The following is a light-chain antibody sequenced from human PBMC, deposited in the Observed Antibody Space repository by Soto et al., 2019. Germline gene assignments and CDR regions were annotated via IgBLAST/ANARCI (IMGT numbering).Light chain of an antibody. CDR2: GAS. Sequence: ENVLKQSPGTLSLSPGERATLSCRASQVTSRDLSWYQQRPGQAPRLLIYGASSRATGIPDRFSGSRSGTDFTLTISRLEPEDFAVYYCQQYSTSPISFGQGTRLESK. CDR1: QVTSRD. J-gene: IGKJ5*01. CDR3: QQYSTSPIS. V-gene: IGKV3-20*01.